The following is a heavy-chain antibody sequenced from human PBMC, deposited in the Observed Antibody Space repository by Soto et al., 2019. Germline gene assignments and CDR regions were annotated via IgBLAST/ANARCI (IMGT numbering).Heavy chain of an antibody. J-gene: IGHJ4*02. Sequence: QVQLVQSGAELKKPGASVKVSCKASGYTFSNYDMNWVRQATGQGPEWIGWVNPNNGDTGYAQKFQGRVTRTTYISTTTAYMELTSLRSEDTAIYYCANVSRKGSAIDFDYWGQGTLITVSS. CDR1: GYTFSNYD. CDR3: ANVSRKGSAIDFDY. CDR2: VNPNNGDT. D-gene: IGHD3-10*01. V-gene: IGHV1-8*01.